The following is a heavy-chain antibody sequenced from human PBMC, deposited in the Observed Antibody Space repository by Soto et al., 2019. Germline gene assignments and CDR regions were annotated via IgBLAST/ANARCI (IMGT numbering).Heavy chain of an antibody. CDR1: GFTFSKHW. V-gene: IGHV3-74*01. CDR3: ARRRYEYYYYYGMDV. J-gene: IGHJ6*02. D-gene: IGHD1-1*01. CDR2: INSDGSST. Sequence: PGGSLRLSCAASGFTFSKHWMHWVRQAPGKGLVWVSRINSDGSSTSYADSVKGRFTISRDNAKNTLYLQMNSLRAEDTAVYYCARRRYEYYYYYGMDVCRQGPTGTVSS.